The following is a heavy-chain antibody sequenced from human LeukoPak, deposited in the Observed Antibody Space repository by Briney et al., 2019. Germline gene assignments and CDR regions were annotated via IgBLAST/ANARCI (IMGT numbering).Heavy chain of an antibody. CDR3: ARDRVRIASYYFDS. CDR1: GFTFSSYS. CDR2: ISSSSSTI. V-gene: IGHV3-48*04. J-gene: IGHJ4*02. D-gene: IGHD6-13*01. Sequence: GGSLRLSCAASGFTFSSYSMNWVRQAPGKGLEWVSYISSSSSTIYYADSVKGRFTISRDNAKNSLYLQMNSLRAEDTAVYYCARDRVRIASYYFDSRGQGTLVTVSS.